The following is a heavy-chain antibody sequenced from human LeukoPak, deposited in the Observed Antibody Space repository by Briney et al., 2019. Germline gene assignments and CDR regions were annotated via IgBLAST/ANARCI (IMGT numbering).Heavy chain of an antibody. J-gene: IGHJ4*02. Sequence: PSETLSLTCTVSGGSFSGGGYYWNWIRQHPGKGLEWIGYIYYSGSTYYNPSLKSRVTMSVDTSKNQFSLRVNSVTAADTAVYYCAEYTSSSAYFDHWGQGTLVTVSS. V-gene: IGHV4-30-4*01. D-gene: IGHD6-6*01. CDR1: GGSFSGGGYY. CDR2: IYYSGST. CDR3: AEYTSSSAYFDH.